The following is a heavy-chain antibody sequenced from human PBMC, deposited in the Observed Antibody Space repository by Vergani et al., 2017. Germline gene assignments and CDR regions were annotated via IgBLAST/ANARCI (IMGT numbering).Heavy chain of an antibody. CDR1: GDSISSSSYY. D-gene: IGHD1-14*01. CDR2: IYYSGST. Sequence: QLQLQESGPGLVKPSETLSLTCTVSGDSISSSSYYWGWFRQPPGKGLEWIGSIYYSGSTYYNPSLKSRVTISVDTSKNQFSLKLSSVTAADTALYYCARLDGIGSGYWGQGTLVTVSS. V-gene: IGHV4-39*01. CDR3: ARLDGIGSGY. J-gene: IGHJ4*02.